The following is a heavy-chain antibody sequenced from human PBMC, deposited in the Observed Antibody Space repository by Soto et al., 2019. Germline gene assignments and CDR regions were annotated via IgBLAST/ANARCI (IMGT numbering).Heavy chain of an antibody. CDR2: ISGRGRTT. CDR3: AKFRGPSYSYYYMDV. J-gene: IGHJ6*03. V-gene: IGHV3-23*01. Sequence: EVQLLESGGGLVQPGGSLRLSCAASGFTFGTYAMKWLRQAPGRGLECVSVISGRGRTTYYADSVKGRFTVSRDNSKNTMYLQMNRMRAEDTALYYCAKFRGPSYSYYYMDVWGKGTTVTVSS. CDR1: GFTFGTYA. D-gene: IGHD3-16*01.